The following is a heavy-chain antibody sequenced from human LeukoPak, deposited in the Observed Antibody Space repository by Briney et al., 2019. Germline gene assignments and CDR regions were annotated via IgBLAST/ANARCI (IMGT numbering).Heavy chain of an antibody. V-gene: IGHV3-53*01. CDR1: GFIVSNNY. Sequence: GGSLRLSCAPSGFIVSNNYMTWVRQAPGKGLEWVSVIYSGGSTYYADSVKGRFTISRDNSKNTLYLQMNSLRAVDTAVYYCATRVSTSRSFDYWGQGTLVTVSS. J-gene: IGHJ4*02. CDR2: IYSGGST. CDR3: ATRVSTSRSFDY.